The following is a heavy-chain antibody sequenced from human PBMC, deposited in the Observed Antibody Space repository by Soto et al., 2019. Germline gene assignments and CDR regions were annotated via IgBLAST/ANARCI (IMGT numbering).Heavy chain of an antibody. CDR1: GGAISGYD. Sequence: QVQLQESGPGLVKPSETLSLTCTVSGGAISGYDWTWIRQPAGKGLEWIGRIYSSGGTKYNPSLKRRVTMSLDTSKNQFSLRLSSVTAADTAVYYCARGQRFSDSFDPWGQGTLVTVSS. CDR2: IYSSGGT. V-gene: IGHV4-4*07. J-gene: IGHJ5*02. CDR3: ARGQRFSDSFDP. D-gene: IGHD3-3*01.